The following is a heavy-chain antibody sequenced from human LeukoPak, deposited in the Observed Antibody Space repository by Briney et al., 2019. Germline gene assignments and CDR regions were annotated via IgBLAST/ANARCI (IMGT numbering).Heavy chain of an antibody. V-gene: IGHV4-34*01. D-gene: IGHD4-17*01. Sequence: PSETLSLTCAVYGGSFSGYYWSWIRQPPGQGLEWIGEINHSGSTNYNPSLQSRVTISVDTSKNQFSLKLSSVTAADTAVYYCARTDDYDEDYWGQGTLVTVSS. J-gene: IGHJ4*02. CDR1: GGSFSGYY. CDR3: ARTDDYDEDY. CDR2: INHSGST.